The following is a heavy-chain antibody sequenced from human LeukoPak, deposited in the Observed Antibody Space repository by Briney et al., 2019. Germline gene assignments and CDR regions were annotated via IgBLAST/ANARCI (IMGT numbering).Heavy chain of an antibody. J-gene: IGHJ4*02. Sequence: GGSLRLSCAASGFTFSDYYMSWIRQAPGKGLEWVSYISSSSRTETYYADSVKGRFTISRDNARNSLYLQMSSLRTEDTAVYYCARDRYSRGWYSENWGQGTLVTVSS. V-gene: IGHV3-11*05. CDR2: ISSSSRTET. D-gene: IGHD6-19*01. CDR1: GFTFSDYY. CDR3: ARDRYSRGWYSEN.